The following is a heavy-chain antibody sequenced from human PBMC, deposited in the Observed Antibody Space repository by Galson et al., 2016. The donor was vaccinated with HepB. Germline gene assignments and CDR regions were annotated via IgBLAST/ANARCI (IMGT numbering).Heavy chain of an antibody. CDR2: ISSSSGYT. J-gene: IGHJ4*02. D-gene: IGHD1-1*01. Sequence: SLRLSCAASGFSFSDYYMSWIRQAPGKGLEWVSYISSSSGYTNYADSVKGRFTISRDNAKNSLYLQMNSLRAEDTALYYCARAQTGTTALFDHGGPGTLVTVSS. CDR3: ARAQTGTTALFDH. V-gene: IGHV3-11*06. CDR1: GFSFSDYY.